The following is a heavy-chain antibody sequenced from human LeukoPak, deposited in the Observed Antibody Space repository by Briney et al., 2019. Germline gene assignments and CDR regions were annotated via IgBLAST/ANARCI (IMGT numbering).Heavy chain of an antibody. CDR1: GASIKSYD. Sequence: SETLFLTCTVSGASIKSYDWSWIRQPPGKGLEWIAYIFHSGTTNYNPSLKSRVTISIDTSTNQVSLRLSSVTAADTALYYCARSSSSRFDPWGQGTLVTVSS. D-gene: IGHD2/OR15-2a*01. J-gene: IGHJ5*02. V-gene: IGHV4-59*01. CDR3: ARSSSSRFDP. CDR2: IFHSGTT.